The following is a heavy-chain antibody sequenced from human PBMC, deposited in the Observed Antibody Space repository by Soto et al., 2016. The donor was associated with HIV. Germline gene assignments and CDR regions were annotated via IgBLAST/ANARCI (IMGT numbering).Heavy chain of an antibody. CDR2: ISGSGSST. CDR1: GFSFSTYA. J-gene: IGHJ4*02. CDR3: TKDLPGRPVGARGRDYFDY. V-gene: IGHV3-23*01. D-gene: IGHD1-26*01. Sequence: VQLLESGGGLVQPGGSLRLSCAASGFSFSTYAMSWVRQAPGKGLEWVASISGSGSSTYYADSVKGRFTISRDNSKNTLYLQMNSLRAEDTAVYYCTKDLPGRPVGARGRDYFDYWGQGTLVTVSS.